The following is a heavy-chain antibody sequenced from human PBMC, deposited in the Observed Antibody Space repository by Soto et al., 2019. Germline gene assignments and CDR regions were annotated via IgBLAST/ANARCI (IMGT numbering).Heavy chain of an antibody. V-gene: IGHV1-69*06. Sequence: SVNVSCKASGGTFSIYAISWVLQAPGQGLEWMGGIIPIFGTANYAQKFQGRVTITADKSTSTAYMELSSLRSEDTAVYYCARESGTAMDNDFEDWGQGTRVNVAS. CDR2: IIPIFGTA. CDR1: GGTFSIYA. J-gene: IGHJ4*02. D-gene: IGHD5-18*01. CDR3: ARESGTAMDNDFED.